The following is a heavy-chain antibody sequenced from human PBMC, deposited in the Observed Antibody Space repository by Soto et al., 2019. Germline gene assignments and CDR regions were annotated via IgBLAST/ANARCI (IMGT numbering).Heavy chain of an antibody. D-gene: IGHD4-17*01. CDR3: ARGGLGDSDAAFDI. J-gene: IGHJ3*02. Sequence: PGGSLRLSCEASGFPFSGHWMHWVRQAPGKGLVWVSRINRGGIFTSYAGAVEGRFSISRDNAKNTLYLEMSSLRVEDTALYYCARGGLGDSDAAFDIWGLGTMVTVSS. CDR1: GFPFSGHW. CDR2: INRGGIFT. V-gene: IGHV3-74*01.